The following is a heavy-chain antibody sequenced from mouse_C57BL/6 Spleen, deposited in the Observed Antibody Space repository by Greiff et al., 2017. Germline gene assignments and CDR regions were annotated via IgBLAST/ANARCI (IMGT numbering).Heavy chain of an antibody. J-gene: IGHJ2*01. Sequence: QVQLQQPGAELVRPGSSVKLSCKASGYTFTSYWMDWVKQRPGQGLEWIGNIYPSDSETHYNQKFKDKATLTVDKSSSTAYMQLSSLTSEDSAVYYCARGGNWDFDYWGQGTTLTVSS. V-gene: IGHV1-61*01. CDR1: GYTFTSYW. D-gene: IGHD4-1*01. CDR3: ARGGNWDFDY. CDR2: IYPSDSET.